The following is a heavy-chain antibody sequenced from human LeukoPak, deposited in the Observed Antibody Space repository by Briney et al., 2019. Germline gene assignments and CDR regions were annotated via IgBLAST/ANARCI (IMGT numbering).Heavy chain of an antibody. J-gene: IGHJ4*02. CDR1: GGSISSSSYY. CDR2: IYYSGST. CDR3: AGTPCLGITGTTPGY. Sequence: PSETLSLTCTVSGGSISSSSYYWGWIRQPPGKGLEWIGSIYYSGSTYYNPSLKSRVTISVDTSKNQFSLKLSSVTAADTAVYYCAGTPCLGITGTTPGYWGQGTLVTVSS. D-gene: IGHD1-7*01. V-gene: IGHV4-39*01.